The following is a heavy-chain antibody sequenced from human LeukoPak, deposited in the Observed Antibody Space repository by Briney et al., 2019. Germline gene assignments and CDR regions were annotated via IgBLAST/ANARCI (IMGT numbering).Heavy chain of an antibody. D-gene: IGHD6-13*01. CDR2: IWHDGTRE. Sequence: PGGSLRLSCAASGFTFSSYGFHWVRQAPGKGLEWVTLIWHDGTRENYADSVKGRFTISRDNSKNTLYLQMNSLRAEDTVVYYCARDLSIGAADTGGQGTLVTVSS. CDR1: GFTFSSYG. J-gene: IGHJ4*02. CDR3: ARDLSIGAADT. V-gene: IGHV3-33*01.